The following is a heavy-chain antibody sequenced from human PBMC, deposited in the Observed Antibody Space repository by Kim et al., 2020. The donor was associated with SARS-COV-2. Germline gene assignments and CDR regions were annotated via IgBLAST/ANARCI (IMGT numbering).Heavy chain of an antibody. Sequence: SETLSLTCTVSGGSISSGGYYWSWIRQHPGKGLEWIGYIYYSGSTYYNPSLKSRVTISVDTSKNQFSLKLSSVTAADTAVYYWAGANRTIFEVVEDMDVWGQGTTVTVSS. CDR3: AGANRTIFEVVEDMDV. D-gene: IGHD3-3*01. V-gene: IGHV4-31*03. CDR2: IYYSGST. J-gene: IGHJ6*02. CDR1: GGSISSGGYY.